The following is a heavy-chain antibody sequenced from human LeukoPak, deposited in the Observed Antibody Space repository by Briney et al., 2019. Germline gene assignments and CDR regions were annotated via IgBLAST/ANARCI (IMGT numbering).Heavy chain of an antibody. CDR3: ARDHRRRVATTTPLGY. D-gene: IGHD5-24*01. CDR2: INPSGSST. J-gene: IGHJ4*02. V-gene: IGHV1-46*01. Sequence: GASVKVSCKASGYSFTSHYMHWVRQAPGQGLEWLGLINPSGSSTLYAQKFQGRVTMTRDMSTSTVYMELSSLRSEDTAVYYCARDHRRRVATTTPLGYWGQGTLVTVSS. CDR1: GYSFTSHY.